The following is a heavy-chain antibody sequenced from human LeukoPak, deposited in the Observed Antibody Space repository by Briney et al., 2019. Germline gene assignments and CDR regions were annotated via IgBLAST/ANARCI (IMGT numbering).Heavy chain of an antibody. CDR3: ARGHIFHSGIRDK. V-gene: IGHV3-74*01. CDR2: IKSDGTII. J-gene: IGHJ4*02. CDR1: GFTFSIHW. Sequence: GGSLRLSCVTSGFTFSIHWMYWVRQVPGKGLVWVSRIKSDGTIIDYADSVKGRFTISRDDAKNTLYLQMDSLRAEDMAVYYCARGHIFHSGIRDKWGQGTLVTVSP. D-gene: IGHD3-3*02.